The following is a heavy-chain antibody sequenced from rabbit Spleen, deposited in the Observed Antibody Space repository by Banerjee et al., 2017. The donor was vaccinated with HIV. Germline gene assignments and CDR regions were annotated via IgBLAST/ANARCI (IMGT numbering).Heavy chain of an antibody. CDR2: INAATGKP. Sequence: QEQLKETGGGLVQPGGSLTLSCKASGFDFSNYGVTWVRQAPGKGLEWIACINAATGKPVYATWAKGRFTISRTSSTTVTLRMTSLTAADRATYFCARDLVGVIGWNFYLWGPGTLVTVS. CDR3: ARDLVGVIGWNFYL. V-gene: IGHV1S45*01. CDR1: GFDFSNYG. J-gene: IGHJ4*01. D-gene: IGHD1-1*01.